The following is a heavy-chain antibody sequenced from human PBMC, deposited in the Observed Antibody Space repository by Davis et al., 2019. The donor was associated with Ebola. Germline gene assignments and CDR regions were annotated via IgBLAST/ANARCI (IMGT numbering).Heavy chain of an antibody. CDR2: INPGVGSK. Sequence: ASVKVSCKASGYTFTNYYMHWVRQAPGQGLEWMGIINPGVGSKSYAQNFQGRVTMTRDASTSTVYMDLSGLRSEDTAVYYCARANNWITGLYFDYWDQGTLVTVSS. D-gene: IGHD1-20*01. CDR3: ARANNWITGLYFDY. V-gene: IGHV1-46*01. CDR1: GYTFTNYY. J-gene: IGHJ4*02.